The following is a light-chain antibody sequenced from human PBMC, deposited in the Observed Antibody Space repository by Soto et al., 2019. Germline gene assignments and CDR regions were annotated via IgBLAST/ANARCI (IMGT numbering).Light chain of an antibody. CDR3: QKYNGALP. J-gene: IGKJ1*01. CDR1: QDISNY. CDR2: SAS. Sequence: EIRMNQSPASVSVSTGERXTXTCRASQDISNYLAWYQQKPVKLPKLLIYSASTLQSGFPYRFGCGGYGTDLTLSISRRQNEGVATYFLQKYNGALPFGQGTKV. V-gene: IGKV1-27*01.